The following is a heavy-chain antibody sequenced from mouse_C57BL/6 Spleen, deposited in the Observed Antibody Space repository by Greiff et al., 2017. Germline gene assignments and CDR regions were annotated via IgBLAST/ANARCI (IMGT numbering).Heavy chain of an antibody. V-gene: IGHV5-4*01. CDR1: GFTFSSYA. Sequence: EVKVVESGGGLVKPGGSLKLSCAASGFTFSSYAMSWVRQTPEKRLEWVATISDGGSYTYYPDNVKGRFTISRDNAKNNLYLQMSHLKSEDTAMYYCARDKSNYDYFDYWGQGTTLTVSS. CDR2: ISDGGSYT. D-gene: IGHD2-5*01. CDR3: ARDKSNYDYFDY. J-gene: IGHJ2*01.